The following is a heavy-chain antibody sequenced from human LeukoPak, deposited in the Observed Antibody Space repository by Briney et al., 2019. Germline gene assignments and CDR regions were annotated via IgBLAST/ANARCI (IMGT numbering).Heavy chain of an antibody. J-gene: IGHJ4*02. Sequence: GESLTISCKAFGFSFSSYWISWVRQMPGKGLEWMGRIDPSDSYTNYSPSFQGHVTISADKSIPTASLQWSSLKASDPAMYYCARGTQTGYISGWNEEWGLGTQVTVSS. V-gene: IGHV5-10-1*01. CDR3: ARGTQTGYISGWNEE. CDR2: IDPSDSYT. D-gene: IGHD6-19*01. CDR1: GFSFSSYW.